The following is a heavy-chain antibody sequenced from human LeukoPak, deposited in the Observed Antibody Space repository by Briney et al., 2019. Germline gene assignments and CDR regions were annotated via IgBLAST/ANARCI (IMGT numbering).Heavy chain of an antibody. J-gene: IGHJ4*02. V-gene: IGHV4-61*01. CDR2: VYYSGST. D-gene: IGHD7-27*01. Sequence: SETLSLTCTVSGGSFTRDNYYWTWIRQAPRKGLEWIGYVYYSGSTNYNPSLKSRVTMSLDTSKNQFSLKLRFVTAADTAVYYCARDKIGDGDHFDYWGQGTLVTVSS. CDR1: GGSFTRDNYY. CDR3: ARDKIGDGDHFDY.